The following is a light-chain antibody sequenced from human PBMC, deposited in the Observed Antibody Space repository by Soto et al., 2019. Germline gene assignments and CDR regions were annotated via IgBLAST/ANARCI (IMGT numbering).Light chain of an antibody. CDR3: QQRSNWPPVT. Sequence: EVLLTQSPATLSVSPGESVTLSCRASQSINTFLAWYQQKPGQAPRLLIYDASERATGIPARFSGSGSGTDFTLTISSLEPEDFVVYYCQQRSNWPPVTFGGGTKVEFK. V-gene: IGKV3-11*01. CDR2: DAS. J-gene: IGKJ4*01. CDR1: QSINTF.